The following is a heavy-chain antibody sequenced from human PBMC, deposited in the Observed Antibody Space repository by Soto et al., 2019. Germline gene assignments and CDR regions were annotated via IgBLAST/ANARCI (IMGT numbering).Heavy chain of an antibody. CDR1: GFTFDDYT. Sequence: GGSLRLSCAVSGFTFDDYTMHWVRQAPGKGLEWVAVISYDGSNKYYADSVKGRFTISRDNSKNTLYLQMNSLRAEDTAVYYCAKDVVVGATTGLGDYYYYYGMDVWGQGTTVTVSS. V-gene: IGHV3-30*18. J-gene: IGHJ6*02. D-gene: IGHD1-26*01. CDR2: ISYDGSNK. CDR3: AKDVVVGATTGLGDYYYYYGMDV.